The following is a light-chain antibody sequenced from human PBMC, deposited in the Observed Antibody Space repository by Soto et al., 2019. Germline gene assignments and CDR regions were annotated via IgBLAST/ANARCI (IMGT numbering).Light chain of an antibody. V-gene: IGLV2-14*01. CDR2: EVS. CDR1: SSDIGGYNY. CDR3: TSYTNYSTPWV. J-gene: IGLJ3*02. Sequence: QSALTQPASVSGSPGQSITISCTGTSSDIGGYNYVSWYQQHPGKAPKVMIYEVSNRPSGISNRFSGSKSGNTASLTISGLQAADEADYYCTSYTNYSTPWVFGGGTKLTVL.